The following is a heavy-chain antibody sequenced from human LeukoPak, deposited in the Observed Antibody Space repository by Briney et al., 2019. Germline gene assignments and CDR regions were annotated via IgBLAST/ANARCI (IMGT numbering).Heavy chain of an antibody. D-gene: IGHD5-24*01. CDR2: IRYDGSNK. J-gene: IGHJ4*02. V-gene: IGHV3-30*02. CDR1: GFTFSSYG. Sequence: GGSLILSCAASGFTFSSYGMHWVRQAPGKGLEWVAFIRYDGSNKYYADSVKGRFTISRDNSKNTLDLQMNSLRAEDTAVYYCAKDQAPASYTYSPNYFDYWGQGTLVTVSS. CDR3: AKDQAPASYTYSPNYFDY.